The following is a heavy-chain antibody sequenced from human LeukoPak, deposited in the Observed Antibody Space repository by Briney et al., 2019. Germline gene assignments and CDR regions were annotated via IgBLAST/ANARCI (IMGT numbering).Heavy chain of an antibody. D-gene: IGHD5-18*01. Sequence: ASVKVSCRSSGYTFTTYGISWVRQAPGQGLEWMGWISTYNGNTNYAQKLQGRVTMTTDTSTSTAYMELRSLRSDDTAMYYCARDRMDTGTYFDYWGQGTLVTVSS. V-gene: IGHV1-18*01. CDR3: ARDRMDTGTYFDY. J-gene: IGHJ4*02. CDR2: ISTYNGNT. CDR1: GYTFTTYG.